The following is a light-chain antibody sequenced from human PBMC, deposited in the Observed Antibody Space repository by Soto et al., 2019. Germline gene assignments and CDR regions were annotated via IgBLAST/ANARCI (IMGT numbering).Light chain of an antibody. CDR1: KGFSGW. Sequence: DIQMTQSHSSVLPLEGAKFPITCRASKGFSGWLAWYQQKPGKAPKLLIYAASSLQSGVPSRFSGSGSGTDFTLTISSLQPEDFATYYCQQANSFPLTFGGGTKVEIK. J-gene: IGKJ4*01. CDR3: QQANSFPLT. V-gene: IGKV1-12*01. CDR2: AAS.